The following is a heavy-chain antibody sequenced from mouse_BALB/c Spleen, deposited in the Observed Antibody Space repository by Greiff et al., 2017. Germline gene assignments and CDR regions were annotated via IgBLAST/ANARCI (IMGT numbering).Heavy chain of an antibody. D-gene: IGHD2-3*01. CDR1: GFSLTGYG. Sequence: QVQLKESGPGLVAPSQSLSITCTVSGFSLTGYGVNWVRQPPGKGLEWLGMIWGDGSTDYNSALKSRLSISKDNSKSQVFLTMNSLQTDDTARYYGARERAIYDGYYVGAMDYWGQGTSVTVSS. CDR3: ARERAIYDGYYVGAMDY. J-gene: IGHJ4*01. V-gene: IGHV2-6-7*01. CDR2: IWGDGST.